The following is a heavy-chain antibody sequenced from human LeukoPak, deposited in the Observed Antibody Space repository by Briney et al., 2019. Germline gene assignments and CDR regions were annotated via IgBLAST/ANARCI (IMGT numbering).Heavy chain of an antibody. V-gene: IGHV4-4*07. D-gene: IGHD4-17*01. CDR2: IYTSGST. CDR1: GGSISSYY. J-gene: IGHJ4*02. CDR3: ARDGWLGDPSRFDY. Sequence: NPSETLSLTCTVSGGSISSYYWSWIRQPAGKGLEWIGRIYTSGSTNYNPSLKSRVTMSVDTSKNQFSLKLSSVTAADTAVYYCARDGWLGDPSRFDYWGQRTLVTVSS.